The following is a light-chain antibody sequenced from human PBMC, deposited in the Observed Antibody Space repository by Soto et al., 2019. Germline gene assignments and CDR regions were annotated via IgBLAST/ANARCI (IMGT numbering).Light chain of an antibody. CDR3: QQANSFPIT. CDR1: QGIRND. J-gene: IGKJ5*01. V-gene: IGKV1-17*01. Sequence: MQMTQSPSSLSAPVGHRVTITCRASQGIRNDLGWYQQKPGKAPKRLIYAAYSLQSGVQSRFSGSGSGTDFTLTIRSLQPEDFATYYCQQANSFPITVGQGTRVDIK. CDR2: AAY.